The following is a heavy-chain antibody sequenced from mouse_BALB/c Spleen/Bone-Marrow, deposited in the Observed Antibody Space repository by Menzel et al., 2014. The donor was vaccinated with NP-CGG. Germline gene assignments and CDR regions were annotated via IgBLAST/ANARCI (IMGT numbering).Heavy chain of an antibody. V-gene: IGHV1-87*01. Sequence: LQESGAELARPGASVKLSCKASGYTFTSYWMQWVKQRPGQGLEWIGAIYPGDGDTRYTQKFKGKATLTADKSSSTAYMQLSSLASEDSAVYYCARSPIYYYGSTPFDYWGQGTTLTVSS. D-gene: IGHD1-1*01. CDR2: IYPGDGDT. CDR3: ARSPIYYYGSTPFDY. J-gene: IGHJ2*01. CDR1: GYTFTSYW.